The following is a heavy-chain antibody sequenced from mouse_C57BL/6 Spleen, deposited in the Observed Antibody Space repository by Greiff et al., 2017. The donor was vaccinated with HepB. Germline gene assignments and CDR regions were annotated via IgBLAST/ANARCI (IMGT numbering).Heavy chain of an antibody. Sequence: EVKLEESGGGLVKPGGSLKLSCAASGFTFSDYGMHWVRQAPEKGLEWVAYISSGSSTIYYADTVKGRFTISRDNAKNTLFLQMTSLRSEDTAMYYCASDDGYYDYYAMDYWGQGTSVTVSS. CDR1: GFTFSDYG. V-gene: IGHV5-17*01. CDR3: ASDDGYYDYYAMDY. D-gene: IGHD2-3*01. J-gene: IGHJ4*01. CDR2: ISSGSSTI.